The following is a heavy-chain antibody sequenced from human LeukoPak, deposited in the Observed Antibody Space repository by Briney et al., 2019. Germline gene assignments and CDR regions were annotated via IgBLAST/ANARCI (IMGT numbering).Heavy chain of an antibody. D-gene: IGHD3-10*01. CDR2: ISNGGGNT. J-gene: IGHJ4*02. Sequence: PGGSLRLSCAASGSTFSSYSMNWVRQAPGKGLEWVSGISNGGGNTYYADSVKGRFTISRDNSKNTLYLQMNSLRAEDTAVYYCAKDVLLWFGDKKNYFDYWGQGTLVTVSS. CDR3: AKDVLLWFGDKKNYFDY. V-gene: IGHV3-23*01. CDR1: GSTFSSYS.